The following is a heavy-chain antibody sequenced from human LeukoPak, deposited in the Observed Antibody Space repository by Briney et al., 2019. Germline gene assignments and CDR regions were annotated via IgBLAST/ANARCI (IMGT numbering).Heavy chain of an antibody. Sequence: ETLSLTCAVYGGSFSGYYWSWIRQPPGKGLEWIGEINHSGSTNYNPSLKSRVTISVDTSKNQFSLKLSSVTAADTAVYYCAPRLSITGTTPWGQGTLVTVSS. CDR1: GGSFSGYY. V-gene: IGHV4-34*01. D-gene: IGHD1-7*01. J-gene: IGHJ5*02. CDR2: INHSGST. CDR3: APRLSITGTTP.